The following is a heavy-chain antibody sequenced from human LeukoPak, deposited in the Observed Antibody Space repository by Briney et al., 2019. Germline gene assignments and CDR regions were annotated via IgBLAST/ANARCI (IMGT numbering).Heavy chain of an antibody. CDR2: VNPNSGGT. Sequence: ASVKVSCKASGYTFTGYYMHWVRQAPGQGLEWMGWVNPNSGGTNYAQKFQGRVTMTRDTSISTAYMELSRVRSDGTAVYYCARQGYDILTGYDNWFDPWGQGTLVTVSS. J-gene: IGHJ5*02. CDR3: ARQGYDILTGYDNWFDP. V-gene: IGHV1-2*02. CDR1: GYTFTGYY. D-gene: IGHD3-9*01.